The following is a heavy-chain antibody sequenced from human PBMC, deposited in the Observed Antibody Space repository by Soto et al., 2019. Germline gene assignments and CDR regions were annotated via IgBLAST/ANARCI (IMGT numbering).Heavy chain of an antibody. Sequence: SVKVSCKASGFTFTSYALSWVRQAPGQGPEWMGGIIPFFGTPNYAQKFRGRVTITADKSTSTFYMDLSGLKSEDTAFYYCARDKGAYYSHLEYWGQGTLVTVSS. D-gene: IGHD3-22*01. V-gene: IGHV1-69*06. CDR1: GFTFTSYA. CDR3: ARDKGAYYSHLEY. CDR2: IIPFFGTP. J-gene: IGHJ4*02.